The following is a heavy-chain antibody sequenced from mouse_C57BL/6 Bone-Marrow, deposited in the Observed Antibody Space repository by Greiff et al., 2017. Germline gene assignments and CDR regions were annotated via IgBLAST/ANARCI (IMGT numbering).Heavy chain of an antibody. CDR2: INSDGGST. J-gene: IGHJ3*01. CDR3: ARLQLGLWFAY. V-gene: IGHV5-2*01. Sequence: EVQRVDSGGGLVQPGESLKLSCESNEYEFPSHDMSWVRKTPEKRLELVAAINSDGGSTYYPDTMERRFIISIDNTKKTLYLQMSSLRSEDTALYYCARLQLGLWFAYWGQGTLVTVSA. CDR1: EYEFPSHD. D-gene: IGHD4-1*02.